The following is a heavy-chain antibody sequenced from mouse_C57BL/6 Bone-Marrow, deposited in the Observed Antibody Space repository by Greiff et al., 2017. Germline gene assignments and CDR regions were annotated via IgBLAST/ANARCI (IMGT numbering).Heavy chain of an antibody. Sequence: QVQLKESGPGLVQPSQSLSITCTVSGFSLTSYGVHWVRQSPGKGLEWLGVIWRSGSTNYNAAFMSRLSITKDNSKSPVFFKMNSLQAADTAIYYCALKRESCFAYWGQGTLVTVSA. V-gene: IGHV2-5*01. CDR1: GFSLTSYG. J-gene: IGHJ3*01. CDR2: IWRSGST. CDR3: ALKRESCFAY.